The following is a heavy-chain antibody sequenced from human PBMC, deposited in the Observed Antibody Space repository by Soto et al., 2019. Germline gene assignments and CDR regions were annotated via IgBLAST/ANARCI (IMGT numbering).Heavy chain of an antibody. J-gene: IGHJ4*02. V-gene: IGHV3-21*01. D-gene: IGHD1-7*01. Sequence: GGSLRLSCAASEFTFSSYSMNWVRQAPGKGLEWVSSISSSSSYIYYADSVKGRFTISRDNAKNSLYLQMNSLRAEDTAVYYCARDETGTGYYFDYWGQGTLVTVSS. CDR2: ISSSSSYI. CDR3: ARDETGTGYYFDY. CDR1: EFTFSSYS.